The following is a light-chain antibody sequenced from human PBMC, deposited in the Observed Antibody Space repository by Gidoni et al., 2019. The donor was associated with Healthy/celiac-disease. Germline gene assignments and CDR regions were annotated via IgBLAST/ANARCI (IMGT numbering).Light chain of an antibody. CDR3: MQALQTPWT. CDR1: QSLLNY. J-gene: IGKJ1*01. Sequence: DIVMTQSPLSLPVTPGEPASISCRSSQSLLNYLGSNRASGVPDRFSGSGSGTDFTLKISRVEAEDVGVYYCMQALQTPWTFGQGTKVEIK. CDR2: S. V-gene: IGKV2-28*01.